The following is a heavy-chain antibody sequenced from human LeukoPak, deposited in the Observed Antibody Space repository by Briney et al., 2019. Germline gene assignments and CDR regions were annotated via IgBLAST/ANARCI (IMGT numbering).Heavy chain of an antibody. V-gene: IGHV3-7*01. J-gene: IGHJ6*02. CDR1: GFTFSSDW. CDR3: ARATYGSGHRDYYYYGMDV. D-gene: IGHD3-10*01. Sequence: PGGSLRLSCAASGFTFSSDWMSWVRQAPGKGLEWGANIKQDGSEKYYVDSVKGRFTISRDNAKNSLYLQMNSLRAEDTAVYYCARATYGSGHRDYYYYGMDVWGQGTTVTVSS. CDR2: IKQDGSEK.